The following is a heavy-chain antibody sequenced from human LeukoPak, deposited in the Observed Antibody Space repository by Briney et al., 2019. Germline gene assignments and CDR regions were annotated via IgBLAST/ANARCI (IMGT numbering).Heavy chain of an antibody. D-gene: IGHD5-12*01. Sequence: VASVKVSCKASGYTFTSYDINWVRQATGQGLEWMGWINTHTGNPAYGQGFTGRFVFSLDTPVSTAYLQINSLKAEDTAVYFCATKPYTGYDFNYWGQGTLVTVSS. CDR2: INTHTGNP. CDR1: GYTFTSYD. V-gene: IGHV7-4-1*02. CDR3: ATKPYTGYDFNY. J-gene: IGHJ4*02.